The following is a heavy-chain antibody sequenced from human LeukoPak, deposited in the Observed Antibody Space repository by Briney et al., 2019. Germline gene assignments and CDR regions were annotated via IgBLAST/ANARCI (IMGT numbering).Heavy chain of an antibody. J-gene: IGHJ3*02. CDR1: GASISSGDYY. CDR2: IYYSGST. V-gene: IGHV4-30-4*01. D-gene: IGHD3/OR15-3a*01. CDR3: ARVGLFPLHAFDI. Sequence: SETLSLTCTDSGASISSGDYYWSWIRQPPGKGLEWIGYIYYSGSTYYNPSLKSRVTISVDTSKNQFSLKLSSVTAADTAVYYCARVGLFPLHAFDIWGQGTMVTVSS.